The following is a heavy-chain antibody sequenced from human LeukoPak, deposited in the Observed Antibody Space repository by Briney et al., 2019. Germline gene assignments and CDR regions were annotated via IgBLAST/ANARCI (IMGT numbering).Heavy chain of an antibody. J-gene: IGHJ4*02. CDR3: ARCSVYEFDS. Sequence: GGSLRLPCEAPGFSLSSYWMRWVRQAPGKGLVWVARISRDGSDPTYADSVKGRYTISRDNAKNTLYLQMNSLRVDDTAVYYCARCSVYEFDSWGQGTLVTVSS. CDR1: GFSLSSYW. V-gene: IGHV3-74*01. D-gene: IGHD5/OR15-5a*01. CDR2: ISRDGSDP.